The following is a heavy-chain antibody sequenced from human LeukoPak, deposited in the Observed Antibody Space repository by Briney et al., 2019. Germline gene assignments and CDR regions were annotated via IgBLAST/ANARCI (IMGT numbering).Heavy chain of an antibody. CDR3: ARHGAYSSPYLH. Sequence: ETLSLTCTVSGGSLSNYYWSWIRQPPGKGLECMGYIYYSVTTNYNPSLKSRVTISVDTSKNQFSLKLSSVTAADTAVYYCARHGAYSSPYLHWGQGTLVTVS. J-gene: IGHJ1*01. CDR1: GGSLSNYY. D-gene: IGHD6-13*01. CDR2: IYYSVTT. V-gene: IGHV4-59*08.